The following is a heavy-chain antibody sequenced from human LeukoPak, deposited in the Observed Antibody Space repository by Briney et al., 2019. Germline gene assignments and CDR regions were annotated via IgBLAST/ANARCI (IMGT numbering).Heavy chain of an antibody. V-gene: IGHV3-23*01. J-gene: IGHJ4*02. CDR2: ISGSGGST. CDR1: GFTFSSYA. D-gene: IGHD2-15*01. CDR3: AKAPGYDPLTC. Sequence: GGSLRLSCAASGFTFSSYAMTWVRQAPGKGLEWVSAISGSGGSTYYADSVKGRFTISRDNSKNTLYLQMNSLRAEDTAVYYCAKAPGYDPLTCWGQGTLVTVSS.